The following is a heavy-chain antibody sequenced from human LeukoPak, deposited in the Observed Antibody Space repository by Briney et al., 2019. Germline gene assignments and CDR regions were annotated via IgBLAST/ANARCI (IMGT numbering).Heavy chain of an antibody. V-gene: IGHV4-34*01. J-gene: IGHJ5*02. CDR1: GGSFSGYY. D-gene: IGHD3-22*01. Sequence: PSETLSLTCAVYGGSFSGYYWSWIRQPPGKGLEWIGEINHSGSTNYNPSLKSRVTISADTSKNQFSLKLSSVTAADTAVYYCARDRDAVYYYDSSGYYYTGENWFDPWGQGTLVTVSS. CDR2: INHSGST. CDR3: ARDRDAVYYYDSSGYYYTGENWFDP.